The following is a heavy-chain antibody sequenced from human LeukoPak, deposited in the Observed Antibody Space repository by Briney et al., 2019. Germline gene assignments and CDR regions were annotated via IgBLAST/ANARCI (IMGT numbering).Heavy chain of an antibody. J-gene: IGHJ4*02. V-gene: IGHV1-2*06. CDR2: INPNSGDP. CDR3: ARAHIAAALVVDY. D-gene: IGHD6-13*01. CDR1: GYTFTDSY. Sequence: ASVKVSCKTSGYTFTDSYIHWVRQAPGQGLEWMGRINPNSGDPNYPQKFQGRVTMTRDTSISTAYMELSRLRSDDTAVYYCARAHIAAALVVDYWGQGTLVTVSS.